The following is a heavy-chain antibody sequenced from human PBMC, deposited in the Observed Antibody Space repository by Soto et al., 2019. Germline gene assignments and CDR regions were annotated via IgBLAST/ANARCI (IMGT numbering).Heavy chain of an antibody. CDR1: CYTFTSYG. J-gene: IGHJ3*02. Sequence: GASVKVSCKASCYTFTSYGISWLRHAPGQGREWMGWISAYNGNTNYAQKLQGRVTMTTDTSTSTAYMELRSLRSDDTAVYYCASTRIAAAVTDAFDIWGQGTMVTVSS. D-gene: IGHD6-13*01. CDR2: ISAYNGNT. CDR3: ASTRIAAAVTDAFDI. V-gene: IGHV1-18*01.